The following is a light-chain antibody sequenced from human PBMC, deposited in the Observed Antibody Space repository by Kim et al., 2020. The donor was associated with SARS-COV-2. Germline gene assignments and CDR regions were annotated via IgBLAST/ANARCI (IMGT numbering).Light chain of an antibody. CDR1: SLRTYY. J-gene: IGLJ2*01. Sequence: SSELTQDPAVSVALGQTVRITCQGDSLRTYYATWDQQRPRQAPVLVIYGRNNRPSGIPDRFSGSSSGNTASLTISGAQAEDEADFYCQSRDSDGNVLFGGGTKLTVL. CDR3: QSRDSDGNVL. V-gene: IGLV3-19*01. CDR2: GRN.